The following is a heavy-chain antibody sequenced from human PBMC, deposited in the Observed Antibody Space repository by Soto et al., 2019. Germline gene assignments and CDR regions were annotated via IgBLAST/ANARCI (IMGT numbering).Heavy chain of an antibody. Sequence: QVQLQESGPGLVKPSGTLSLTCAVSGGSISSSNWWSWVRQPPGKGLEWIGEIYHSGSTNYNPSLTSRVTISVDKSKNQFSLKRSSVTAADTAVYYCARVGIAAAGTPYGMDVWGQGTTVTFSS. D-gene: IGHD6-13*01. CDR1: GGSISSSNW. V-gene: IGHV4-4*02. J-gene: IGHJ6*02. CDR2: IYHSGST. CDR3: ARVGIAAAGTPYGMDV.